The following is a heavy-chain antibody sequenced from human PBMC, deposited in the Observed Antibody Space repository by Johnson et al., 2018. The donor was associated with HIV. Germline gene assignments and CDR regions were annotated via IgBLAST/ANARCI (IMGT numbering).Heavy chain of an antibody. D-gene: IGHD2-15*01. CDR3: AMGGVHCSGGSCYSRNAFDI. V-gene: IGHV3-30*03. J-gene: IGHJ3*02. Sequence: VQLVESGGGVVRPGGSLRLSCAASGFTFDDYGMSWVRQAPGEGLEWVAVTSNDGTNTYYADSVKGRFTISRDNSKKTRYLEMNSLRAEDTAMYYCAMGGVHCSGGSCYSRNAFDIWGQGTMVTVSS. CDR1: GFTFDDYG. CDR2: TSNDGTNT.